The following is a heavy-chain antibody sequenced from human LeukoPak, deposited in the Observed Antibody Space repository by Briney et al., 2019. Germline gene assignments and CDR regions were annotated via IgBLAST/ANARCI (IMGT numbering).Heavy chain of an antibody. V-gene: IGHV3-23*01. CDR2: IRASGDNT. D-gene: IGHD6-13*01. Sequence: PGGSLRLSCAASGFTFSTYTVSWVRQAPGKGRGWVAYIRASGDNTYDAGSVKGRLTISRDNSKNTMYLQMTNLRAEDTAVYHCAKNRGQQQDPLDYWGQGTLVTVSS. CDR3: AKNRGQQQDPLDY. J-gene: IGHJ4*02. CDR1: GFTFSTYT.